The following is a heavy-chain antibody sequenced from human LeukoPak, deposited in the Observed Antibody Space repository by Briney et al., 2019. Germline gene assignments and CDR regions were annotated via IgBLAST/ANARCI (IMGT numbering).Heavy chain of an antibody. J-gene: IGHJ6*02. Sequence: GGSLRLSCAASGFTFSFYSMNWVRQAPGKGLEWVSSISSSSSYIYYADSVKGRFTISRDNAKNSLYLQMNSLRAEDTAVYYCARDYPDSSGYYHYGMDVWGQGTTVTVSS. CDR1: GFTFSFYS. CDR3: ARDYPDSSGYYHYGMDV. V-gene: IGHV3-21*01. D-gene: IGHD3-22*01. CDR2: ISSSSSYI.